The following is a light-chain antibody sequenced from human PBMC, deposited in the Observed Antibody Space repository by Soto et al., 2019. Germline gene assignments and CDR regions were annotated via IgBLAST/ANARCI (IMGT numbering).Light chain of an antibody. CDR3: LQHYSWPWT. J-gene: IGKJ1*01. V-gene: IGKV3-15*01. Sequence: EIVRTQSPGTVSVFPGETVTLSCRASQSVSGYLDWFHQKPGQAPRLVLLRIFTRAIGVPARFSGSGSETEFTLTISGLQSEDSGVYYCLQHYSWPWTFGQGTKVDIK. CDR2: RIF. CDR1: QSVSGY.